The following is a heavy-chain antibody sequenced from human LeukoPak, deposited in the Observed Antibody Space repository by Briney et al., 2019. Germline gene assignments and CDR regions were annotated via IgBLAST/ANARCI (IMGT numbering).Heavy chain of an antibody. D-gene: IGHD6-19*01. J-gene: IGHJ2*01. Sequence: SETLSLTCTVSGGSISSYYWSWIRQPPGKGLEWIGYIYYSGSTNYNPSLKSRVTISVDTSKNQFSLKLSSGTAADTAVYYGARVIAVAGTLQDRYFDLWGRGTLVTVSS. CDR2: IYYSGST. CDR3: ARVIAVAGTLQDRYFDL. CDR1: GGSISSYY. V-gene: IGHV4-59*01.